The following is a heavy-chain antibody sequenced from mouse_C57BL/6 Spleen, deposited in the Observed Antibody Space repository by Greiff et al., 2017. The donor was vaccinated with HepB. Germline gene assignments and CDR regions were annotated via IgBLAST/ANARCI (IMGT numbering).Heavy chain of an antibody. Sequence: QVQLQQSGAELVRPGASVKVSCKASGYAFTNYLIEWVKQRPGQGLEWIGVINPGSGGTNYNEKFKGKATLTADKSSSTAYMQLSSLTSEDSAVYFCARESNPYYYDYWGQGTTLTVSS. CDR3: ARESNPYYYDY. V-gene: IGHV1-54*01. D-gene: IGHD2-5*01. CDR1: GYAFTNYL. J-gene: IGHJ2*01. CDR2: INPGSGGT.